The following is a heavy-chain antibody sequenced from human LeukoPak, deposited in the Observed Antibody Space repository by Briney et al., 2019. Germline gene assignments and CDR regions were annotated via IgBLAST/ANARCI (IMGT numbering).Heavy chain of an antibody. D-gene: IGHD3-3*01. Sequence: KPSETLSLNCTVSGGSISSSSYSWGWIRQPPGKGLEWIGSIYYSGTTYYSPSLKSRVTISVDTSKIQFSLKLSSVAATDTAVYFCARLRFDFWSGYTHPYFDYWGQGTLVTVSS. CDR1: GGSISSSSYS. CDR3: ARLRFDFWSGYTHPYFDY. V-gene: IGHV4-39*01. J-gene: IGHJ4*02. CDR2: IYYSGTT.